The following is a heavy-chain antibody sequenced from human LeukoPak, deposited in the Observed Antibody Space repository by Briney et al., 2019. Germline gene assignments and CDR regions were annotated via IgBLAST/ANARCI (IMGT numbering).Heavy chain of an antibody. CDR3: ASASGYYGRFDY. D-gene: IGHD3-3*01. Sequence: PGGSLRLSCTASGFTFSSYWMSWVRQAPGKGLERVANIKQDGSQKYYVDSVKGRFTISRDNAKNSLYLQMNSLRAEDTAVYYCASASGYYGRFDYWGQGTLVTVSS. CDR1: GFTFSSYW. V-gene: IGHV3-7*01. CDR2: IKQDGSQK. J-gene: IGHJ4*02.